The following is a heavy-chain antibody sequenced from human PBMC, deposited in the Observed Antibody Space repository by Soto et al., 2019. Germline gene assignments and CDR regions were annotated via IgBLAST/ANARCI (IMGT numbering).Heavy chain of an antibody. D-gene: IGHD3-3*01. CDR2: ISAAGTTT. V-gene: IGHV3-23*01. J-gene: IGHJ6*02. Sequence: GGSLRLSCVASGFTFSSYAINWVRQAPGKGLEWVSSISAAGTTTHYADSVKGRFTVSRDNSKNTLYLLMNSLRADEDTAVYYCAKDRGGYNYYYGMDVWGRGTTVTVSS. CDR3: AKDRGGYNYYYGMDV. CDR1: GFTFSSYA.